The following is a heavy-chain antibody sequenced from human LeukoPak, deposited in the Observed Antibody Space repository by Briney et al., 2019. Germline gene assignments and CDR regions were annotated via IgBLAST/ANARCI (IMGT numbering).Heavy chain of an antibody. CDR3: AKDLSRAVAADWFDP. D-gene: IGHD6-19*01. CDR2: ISDSGGST. CDR1: GFTFSNYD. Sequence: GRSLRLSCAASGFTFSNYDMSWVRQAPGKGLEWVSSISDSGGSTYYADSVKGRFTISRDNSKNTLYLQMTNLRAADTAVYYCAKDLSRAVAADWFDPWDQGSLVTVSS. J-gene: IGHJ5*02. V-gene: IGHV3-23*01.